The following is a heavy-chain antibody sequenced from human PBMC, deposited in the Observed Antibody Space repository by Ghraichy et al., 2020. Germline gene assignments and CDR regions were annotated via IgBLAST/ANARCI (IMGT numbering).Heavy chain of an antibody. Sequence: SETLSLTCAVYGGSFSGYYWSWIRQPPGKGLEWIGEINHSGSTNYNPSLKSRVTISVDTSKNQFSLKLSSVTAADTAVYYCARVGSSGWLGGWGQGTLVTVSS. D-gene: IGHD6-19*01. CDR1: GGSFSGYY. CDR3: ARVGSSGWLGG. J-gene: IGHJ4*02. V-gene: IGHV4-34*01. CDR2: INHSGST.